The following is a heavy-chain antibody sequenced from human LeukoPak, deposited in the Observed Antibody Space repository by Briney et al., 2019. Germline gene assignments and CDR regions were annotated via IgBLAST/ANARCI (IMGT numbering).Heavy chain of an antibody. CDR1: GFTFSNYG. CDR3: AKDHTIVGATAFDY. J-gene: IGHJ4*02. D-gene: IGHD1-26*01. V-gene: IGHV3-30*18. Sequence: GGSLRLSCAASGFTFSNYGMHWVRQAPGKGLEWVAVISYDGSHIYYADSVQGRFTISRDNSENRLYLQMNSLRAEDTAIYYCAKDHTIVGATAFDYWGQGTLVTVSS. CDR2: ISYDGSHI.